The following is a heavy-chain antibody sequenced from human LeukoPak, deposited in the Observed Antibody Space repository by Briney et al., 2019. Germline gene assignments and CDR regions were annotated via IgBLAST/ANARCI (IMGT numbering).Heavy chain of an antibody. Sequence: GESLKISCKGAGYTFTRYWIGCVRQMPGKGLELMGIIYPGDSESNTRYSRSVQGHITISVDKSISTAYLQWSSLKASDTAMYYCARLRDGYNSPFDFWGQGTLVIVSS. CDR2: IYPGDSESNT. CDR1: GYTFTRYW. D-gene: IGHD5-24*01. V-gene: IGHV5-51*01. J-gene: IGHJ4*02. CDR3: ARLRDGYNSPFDF.